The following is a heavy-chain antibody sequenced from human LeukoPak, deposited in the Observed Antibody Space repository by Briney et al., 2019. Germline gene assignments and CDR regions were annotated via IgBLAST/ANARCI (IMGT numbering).Heavy chain of an antibody. CDR3: ARELAVAVDY. V-gene: IGHV4-38-2*02. CDR2: IYHSGST. J-gene: IGHJ4*02. CDR1: GYSISSGYY. Sequence: PSETLSLTCTVSGYSISSGYYWGWIRQPPGKGLEWIGSIYHSGSTYYNPSLKSRVTISVDTSKNQFSLKLSSVTAADTAVYYCARELAVAVDYWGQGTLVTVSS. D-gene: IGHD6-19*01.